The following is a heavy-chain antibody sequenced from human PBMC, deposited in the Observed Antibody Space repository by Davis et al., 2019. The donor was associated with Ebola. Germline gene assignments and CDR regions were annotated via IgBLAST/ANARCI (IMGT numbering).Heavy chain of an antibody. V-gene: IGHV3-23*01. D-gene: IGHD6-13*01. J-gene: IGHJ4*02. Sequence: PGGSLRLSCAASGFTFSNSAMSWVRQAPGKGLEWVSGISASGGSTYYADSVKGRFTISRDNSKNTLYLQMNSLRAEDTAVYYCAKPIAAAGRDYWGQGTLVTVSS. CDR3: AKPIAAAGRDY. CDR1: GFTFSNSA. CDR2: ISASGGST.